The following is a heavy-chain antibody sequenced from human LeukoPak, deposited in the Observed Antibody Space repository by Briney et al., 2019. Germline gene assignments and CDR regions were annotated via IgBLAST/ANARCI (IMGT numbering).Heavy chain of an antibody. CDR1: GFTFSRYA. D-gene: IGHD4-17*01. CDR2: ISGSGGTT. CDR3: AKDLSGFQRYGDY. J-gene: IGHJ4*02. V-gene: IGHV3-23*01. Sequence: GGSLRLSCAVSGFTFSRYAMSWVRQAPGKGLEWVSAISGSGGTTYYADSVKGRFTISRDNSKNTLFLEMNSLRAEDTALYYCAKDLSGFQRYGDYWGQGTLVTVSS.